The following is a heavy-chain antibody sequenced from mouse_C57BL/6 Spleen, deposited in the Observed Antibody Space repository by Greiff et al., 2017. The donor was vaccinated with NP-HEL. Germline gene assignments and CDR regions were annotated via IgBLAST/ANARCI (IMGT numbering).Heavy chain of an antibody. CDR3: ASNPIHYDYDGGGGYAMDY. Sequence: QVQLQQPGAELVRPGSSVKLSCKASGYTFTSYWMHWVKQRPIQGLEWIGNIDPSDSETHYNQKFKDKATLTVDKSSSTAYLQLSSLTSEDSAVYYCASNPIHYDYDGGGGYAMDYWGQGTSGTVSS. V-gene: IGHV1-52*01. J-gene: IGHJ4*01. CDR2: IDPSDSET. CDR1: GYTFTSYW. D-gene: IGHD2-4*01.